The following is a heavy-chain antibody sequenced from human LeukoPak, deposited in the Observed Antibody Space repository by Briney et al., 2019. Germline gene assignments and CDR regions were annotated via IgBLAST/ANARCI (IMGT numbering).Heavy chain of an antibody. Sequence: PSETLSLTCAVSGDSITNRSHYWAWIRQSPEKGLEWIATIYFSGITYYNHFLKSRVTISVDTSKNQFSLNLKSVTAADTAVYYCARHRSVHYDAFDMWGQGTMVTVSS. CDR1: GDSITNRSHY. V-gene: IGHV4-39*01. CDR3: ARHRSVHYDAFDM. D-gene: IGHD1-1*01. J-gene: IGHJ3*02. CDR2: IYFSGIT.